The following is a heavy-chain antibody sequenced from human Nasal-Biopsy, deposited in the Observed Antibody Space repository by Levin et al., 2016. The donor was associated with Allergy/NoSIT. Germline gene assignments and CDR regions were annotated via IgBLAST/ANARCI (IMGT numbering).Heavy chain of an antibody. D-gene: IGHD4-23*01. J-gene: IGHJ6*02. CDR2: IDGDGSAT. CDR1: GFTFSSQW. V-gene: IGHV3-7*05. CDR3: ARRGSDGGESYYGLDV. Sequence: GGSLRLSCAASGFTFSSQWMTWVRQAPGKGLEWVATIDGDGSATYYVDSLKGRFTISRDNAKNSLYLQMYSLRADDAAFYYCARRGSDGGESYYGLDVWGQGTTVTVSS.